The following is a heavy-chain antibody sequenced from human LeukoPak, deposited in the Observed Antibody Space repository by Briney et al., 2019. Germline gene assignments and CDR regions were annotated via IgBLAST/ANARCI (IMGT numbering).Heavy chain of an antibody. CDR3: AREGQQLGLDY. Sequence: SSETLSLTCTVSGGSISSYYWSWIRQPAGKGLEWIGRIYSSGSTDYNPSLKSRVTMSVDTSKNQFSLKMRSVTAADTAVYYCAREGQQLGLDYWGQGTLVTVSS. J-gene: IGHJ4*02. CDR2: IYSSGST. D-gene: IGHD6-13*01. V-gene: IGHV4-4*07. CDR1: GGSISSYY.